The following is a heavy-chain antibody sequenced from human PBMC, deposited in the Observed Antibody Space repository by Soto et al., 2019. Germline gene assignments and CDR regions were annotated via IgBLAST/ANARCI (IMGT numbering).Heavy chain of an antibody. V-gene: IGHV4-31*03. J-gene: IGHJ5*02. CDR2: IYYSGST. D-gene: IGHD1-7*01. Sequence: SETLSLTCTVSGGSISSGGYYWSWIRQHPGKGLEWIGYIYYSGSTYYNPSLKSRVTISVDTSKNQFSLKLSSVTAADTAVYYCARVYNGNSNPNWFDPWGQGTLVTVSS. CDR1: GGSISSGGYY. CDR3: ARVYNGNSNPNWFDP.